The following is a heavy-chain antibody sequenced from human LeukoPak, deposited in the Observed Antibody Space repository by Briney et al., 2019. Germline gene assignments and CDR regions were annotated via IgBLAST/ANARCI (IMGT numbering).Heavy chain of an antibody. CDR2: IYSGGST. CDR1: GFTFSNAW. J-gene: IGHJ6*02. V-gene: IGHV3-66*01. D-gene: IGHD3-10*01. Sequence: GGSLRLSCAASGFTFSNAWMSWVRQAPGKGLEWVSVIYSGGSTYYADSVKGRFTISRDNSKNTLYLQMNSLRAEDTAVYYCARGSTQDPGSASAYYYGMDVWGQGTTVTVSS. CDR3: ARGSTQDPGSASAYYYGMDV.